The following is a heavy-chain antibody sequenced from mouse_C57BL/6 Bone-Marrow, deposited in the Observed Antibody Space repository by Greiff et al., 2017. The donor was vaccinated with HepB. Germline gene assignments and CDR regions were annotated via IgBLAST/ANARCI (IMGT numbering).Heavy chain of an antibody. V-gene: IGHV1-53*01. CDR3: AREYEYDVGWFAY. J-gene: IGHJ3*01. D-gene: IGHD2-4*01. CDR1: GYTFTSYW. CDR2: INPSNGGN. Sequence: QVQLQQPGTELVKPGASVKLSCKASGYTFTSYWMHWVKQRPGQGLEWIGNINPSNGGNNYNEKFKSKATLTVDKSSSTASMQLSSLTSEDSAVYYCAREYEYDVGWFAYWGQGTLVTVSA.